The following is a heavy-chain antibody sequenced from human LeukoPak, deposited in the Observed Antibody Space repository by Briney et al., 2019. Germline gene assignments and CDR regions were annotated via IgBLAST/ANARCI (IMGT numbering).Heavy chain of an antibody. CDR1: GFTFSSYA. D-gene: IGHD4-17*01. CDR3: ARDGPHDYGDFINWYFDL. V-gene: IGHV3-30-3*01. CDR2: ISYDGSNK. Sequence: GGSLRLSCAASGFTFSSYAMHWVRQAPGKGLEWVAVISYDGSNKYYADSVKGRFTISRDNSKNTLYLQMNSLRAEDTAVYYCARDGPHDYGDFINWYFDLWGRGTLVTVSS. J-gene: IGHJ2*01.